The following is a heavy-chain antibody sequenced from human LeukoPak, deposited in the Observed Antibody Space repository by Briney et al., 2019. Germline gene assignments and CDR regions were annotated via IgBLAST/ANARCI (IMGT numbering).Heavy chain of an antibody. Sequence: SETLSLTCSVSGDSITGYYWGWIRQPPGQGLEWIGTVFYSGSPYYNPSLKSRVTISMDTSKNQFSLNLTSVTAADTAVYYCARGAFDLWGRGTLVTVSS. CDR1: GDSITGYY. CDR2: VFYSGSP. J-gene: IGHJ2*01. V-gene: IGHV4-39*07. CDR3: ARGAFDL.